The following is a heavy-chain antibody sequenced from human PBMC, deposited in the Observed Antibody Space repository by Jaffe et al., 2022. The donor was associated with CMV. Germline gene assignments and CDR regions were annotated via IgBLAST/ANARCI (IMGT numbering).Heavy chain of an antibody. CDR1: GFTFSSYG. D-gene: IGHD1-26*01. V-gene: IGHV3-33*08. J-gene: IGHJ3*02. Sequence: QVQLVESGGGVVQPGRSLRLSCAASGFTFSSYGMHWVRQAPGKGLEWVAVIWYDGSNKYYADSVKGRFTISRDNSKNTLYLQMNSLRAEDTAVYYCAGVGSYNLRAFDIWGQGTMVTVSS. CDR2: IWYDGSNK. CDR3: AGVGSYNLRAFDI.